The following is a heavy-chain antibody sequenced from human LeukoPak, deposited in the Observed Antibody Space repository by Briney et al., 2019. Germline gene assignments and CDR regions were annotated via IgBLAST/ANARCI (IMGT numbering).Heavy chain of an antibody. CDR3: ARDPSPDSMGNWFDP. J-gene: IGHJ5*02. Sequence: GASVKVSCKASGYTFTGYYMHWVRQAPGQGLEWMGWINPNSGGTNYAQKFQGRVTMTRDTSISTAYMELSRLRSDDTAVYYCARDPSPDSMGNWFDPGGQGTLVTVSS. CDR1: GYTFTGYY. CDR2: INPNSGGT. D-gene: IGHD3-22*01. V-gene: IGHV1-2*02.